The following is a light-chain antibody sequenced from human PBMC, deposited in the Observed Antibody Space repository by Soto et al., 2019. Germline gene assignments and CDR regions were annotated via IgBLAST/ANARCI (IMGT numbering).Light chain of an antibody. CDR3: SSSSNSNSLL. Sequence: QSVLTQPASVSGSPGQSITISCTETSSDVGGFNYVSWYQQHPGKAPKLMIYEVSNRPSGISDRFSGSKSGNTASLTISGLQAEDEADYYCSSSSNSNSLLFGGGTKLTVL. J-gene: IGLJ2*01. CDR2: EVS. CDR1: SSDVGGFNY. V-gene: IGLV2-14*01.